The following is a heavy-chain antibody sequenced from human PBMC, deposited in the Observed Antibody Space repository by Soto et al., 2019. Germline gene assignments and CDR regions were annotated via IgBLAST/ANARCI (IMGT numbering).Heavy chain of an antibody. CDR1: GGSISSYY. CDR2: IYYSGST. Sequence: SETLSLTCTVSGGSISSYYWSWIRQPPGKGLEWIGYIYYSGSTNYNPSLKSRVTISVDTSKNQFSLKLSSVTAADTAVYYCARVPDTMVRGVYYYYGMDFWGQGTKVPVSS. CDR3: ARVPDTMVRGVYYYYGMDF. J-gene: IGHJ6*02. D-gene: IGHD3-10*01. V-gene: IGHV4-59*08.